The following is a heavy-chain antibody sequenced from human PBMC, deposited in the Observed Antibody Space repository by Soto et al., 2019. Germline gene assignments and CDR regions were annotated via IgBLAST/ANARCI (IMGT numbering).Heavy chain of an antibody. CDR3: AKGTYYYDSSGYYGY. V-gene: IGHV3-23*01. D-gene: IGHD3-22*01. J-gene: IGHJ4*02. CDR2: ISGSGGST. CDR1: GFTFSSYA. Sequence: EVQLLESGGGLVQPGGSLRLSCAASGFTFSSYAMSWVRQAPGKGLEWVSAISGSGGSTYYADSVKGRFTISRDNSXXTLYLQMNSLRAEDTAVYYCAKGTYYYDSSGYYGYWGQGTLVTVSS.